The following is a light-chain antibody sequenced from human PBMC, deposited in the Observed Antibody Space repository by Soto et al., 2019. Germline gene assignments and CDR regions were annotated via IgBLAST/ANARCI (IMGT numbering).Light chain of an antibody. V-gene: IGLV1-44*01. Sequence: QSVLTQPPSASGTPGQRVTISCSGTSSNIRSYTVNWYQQLPGTAPRVLIYSNNQRPSGVPDRFSGSKSGTSASLVISGLHSEDEADYYCATWDDSLNGKVFGGGTKVTVL. CDR1: SSNIRSYT. CDR2: SNN. J-gene: IGLJ3*02. CDR3: ATWDDSLNGKV.